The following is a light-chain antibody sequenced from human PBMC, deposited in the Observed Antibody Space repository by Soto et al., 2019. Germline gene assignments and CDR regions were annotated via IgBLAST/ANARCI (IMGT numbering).Light chain of an antibody. Sequence: DIQLTQSPSILSASVGDRVTLTCRVSQDVSDFLAWYQHPPGKAPNLLIYGGYTLQSGVPSRFSGSGSGTEFSLTITGLQPEDFVTYYCQYLNGAPTITFGQGTRLEIK. CDR1: QDVSDF. J-gene: IGKJ5*01. V-gene: IGKV1-9*01. CDR3: QYLNGAPTIT. CDR2: GGY.